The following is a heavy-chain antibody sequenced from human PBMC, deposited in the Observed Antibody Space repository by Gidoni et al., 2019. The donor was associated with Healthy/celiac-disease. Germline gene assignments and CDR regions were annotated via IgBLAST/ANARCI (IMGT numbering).Heavy chain of an antibody. Sequence: QMQLVQSGPEVKKPGTSVKVSCKASGFTFTSSAVQWVRQARGQRLEWIGWIVVGSGNTNYAQKFQERVTITRDMSTSTAYMELSSLRSEDTAVYYCAADPSGSSNYEDYYYYGMDVWGQGTTVTVSS. D-gene: IGHD4-4*01. V-gene: IGHV1-58*01. CDR2: IVVGSGNT. CDR1: GFTFTSSA. CDR3: AADPSGSSNYEDYYYYGMDV. J-gene: IGHJ6*02.